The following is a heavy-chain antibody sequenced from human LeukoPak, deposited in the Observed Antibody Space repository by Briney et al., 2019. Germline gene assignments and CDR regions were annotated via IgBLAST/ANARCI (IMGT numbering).Heavy chain of an antibody. CDR3: ARTSIAARRANAFDI. J-gene: IGHJ3*02. D-gene: IGHD6-6*01. Sequence: SQTLSLTCAVSGGSISSGGYSWSWTRQPPGKGLECIGYIYHSGSTYYNPSLKSRVTISVDRSKNQFSLKLSSVTAADTAVYYCARTSIAARRANAFDIWGQGTMVTVSS. CDR2: IYHSGST. CDR1: GGSISSGGYS. V-gene: IGHV4-30-2*01.